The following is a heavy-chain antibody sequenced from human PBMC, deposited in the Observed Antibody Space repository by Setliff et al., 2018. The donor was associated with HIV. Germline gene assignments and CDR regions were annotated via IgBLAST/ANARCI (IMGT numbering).Heavy chain of an antibody. CDR3: ARDRVGYRSSSGLDS. V-gene: IGHV3-74*01. D-gene: IGHD6-6*01. CDR2: INSDGSIT. Sequence: GGSLRLSCAGSGVTNWMHWVRQAPGKGLVWVSRINSDGSITSYADSVKGRFTISRDNAKNTLVLQMNSLRVEDSALYYCARDRVGYRSSSGLDSWGQGALVTVSS. CDR1: GVTNW. J-gene: IGHJ4*02.